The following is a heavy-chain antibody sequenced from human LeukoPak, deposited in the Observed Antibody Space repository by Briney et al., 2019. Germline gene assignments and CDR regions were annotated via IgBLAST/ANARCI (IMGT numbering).Heavy chain of an antibody. CDR2: IYHSGST. CDR3: AGHHPRNTVDF. Sequence: SQTLSLTCAVSGGSISSGGYSWSWIRQPPGKGLEWIGYIYHSGSTYYNPSLKSRVTISLDTSKNQFSLKLSSVTAADTAVYYCAGHHPRNTVDFWGQGTLVTVS. J-gene: IGHJ4*02. V-gene: IGHV4-30-2*01. CDR1: GGSISSGGYS. D-gene: IGHD2/OR15-2a*01.